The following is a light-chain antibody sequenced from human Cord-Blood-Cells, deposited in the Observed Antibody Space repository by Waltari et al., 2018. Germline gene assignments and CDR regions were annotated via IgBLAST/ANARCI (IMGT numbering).Light chain of an antibody. CDR3: CSYAGSWV. CDR1: SSAVGSYIL. J-gene: IGLJ3*02. Sequence: QSVLPQPASVSGSPGQSITISCPGTSSAVGSYILFSWYQQHPGKAPKLMIYEGSKRPSGVSNRFSGSKSGNTASLTISGLQADDEADYYCCSYAGSWVFGGGTKLTVL. V-gene: IGLV2-23*01. CDR2: EGS.